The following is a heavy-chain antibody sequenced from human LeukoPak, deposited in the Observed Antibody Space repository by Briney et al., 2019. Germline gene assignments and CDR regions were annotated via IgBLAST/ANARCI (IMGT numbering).Heavy chain of an antibody. CDR3: ARDHQPGIAVAGTLYYFDY. CDR1: GYTFTGYY. J-gene: IGHJ4*02. Sequence: ASVKVSCKASGYTFTGYYMHWVQQAPGQGLEWMGWINPNSGGTNYAQKFQGRVTMTRDTSISTAYMELSRLRSDDTAVYYCARDHQPGIAVAGTLYYFDYWGQGTLVTVSS. D-gene: IGHD6-19*01. CDR2: INPNSGGT. V-gene: IGHV1-2*02.